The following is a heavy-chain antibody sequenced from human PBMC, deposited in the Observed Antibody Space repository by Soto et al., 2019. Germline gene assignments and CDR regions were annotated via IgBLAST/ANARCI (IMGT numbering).Heavy chain of an antibody. CDR2: IYYSGST. Sequence: QVQLQESGPGLVKPSETLSLTCTVSGGSVSSGSYYWSWIRQPPGKGLEWIGYIYYSGSTNYNPSLKSRVTISVDTSKSQFSLKLXXVTXXXXXXXXXXXXXXXXXXXXXXXXXXYYGMDVWGQGTTVTVSS. CDR3: XXXXXXXXXXXXXXXXXYYGMDV. V-gene: IGHV4-61*01. J-gene: IGHJ6*02. CDR1: GGSVSSGSYY.